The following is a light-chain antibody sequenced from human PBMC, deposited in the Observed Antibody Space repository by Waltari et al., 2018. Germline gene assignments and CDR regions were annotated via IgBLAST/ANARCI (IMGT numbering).Light chain of an antibody. Sequence: QSAPSQPASVSGSPGQSITISCPGSSSDAGGYNYVSWYQQHPGKAPKLLIYEVSNRPSGVSNRFSGSKSGNTASLTISGLQAEDEADYYCSSYTSSSTVVFGGGTKVTVL. CDR2: EVS. V-gene: IGLV2-14*01. CDR3: SSYTSSSTVV. J-gene: IGLJ2*01. CDR1: SSDAGGYNY.